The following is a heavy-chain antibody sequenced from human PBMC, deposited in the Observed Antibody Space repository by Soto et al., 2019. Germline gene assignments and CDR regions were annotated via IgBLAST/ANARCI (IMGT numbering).Heavy chain of an antibody. J-gene: IGHJ5*02. CDR2: IKSRPDGGTA. Sequence: GGSLRLSCAASGFIFSNAGINWVRQAPGKGLEWVGRIKSRPDGGTADYAAPVKGRFTVSRDDSKTTVSLQMNSLKTEDTAVYYCSIDYPDDYDAISYDPWGQGPXVTVS. CDR3: SIDYPDDYDAISYDP. D-gene: IGHD3-22*01. V-gene: IGHV3-15*07. CDR1: GFIFSNAG.